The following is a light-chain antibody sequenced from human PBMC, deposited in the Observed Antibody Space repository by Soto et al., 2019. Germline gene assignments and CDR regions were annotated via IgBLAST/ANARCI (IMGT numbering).Light chain of an antibody. V-gene: IGKV3-11*01. CDR1: QSVTNY. CDR3: QQRSDWPPFT. Sequence: ETVLTQSPATLSLSPGERATLSCRASQSVTNYLAWYQQKPGQAPRLLIYDASNRATGVPDRFSGSGSGTDFTLTIRSLEPEDFAVYYCQQRSDWPPFTFGPGTKVDIK. J-gene: IGKJ3*01. CDR2: DAS.